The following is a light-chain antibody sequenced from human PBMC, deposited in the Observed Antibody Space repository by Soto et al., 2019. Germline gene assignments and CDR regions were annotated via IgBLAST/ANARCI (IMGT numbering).Light chain of an antibody. V-gene: IGKV3-15*01. J-gene: IGKJ5*01. CDR2: DAS. CDR1: QSVSSN. Sequence: EIVMTQSPATVSVSPGERATLSCRASQSVSSNLAWYQQTPGQAPRLLIHDASTRATGIPARFDGSGSGTEFTLTISSLQSEDFAVYYCQQYKHWPFTFGQGTRLEIK. CDR3: QQYKHWPFT.